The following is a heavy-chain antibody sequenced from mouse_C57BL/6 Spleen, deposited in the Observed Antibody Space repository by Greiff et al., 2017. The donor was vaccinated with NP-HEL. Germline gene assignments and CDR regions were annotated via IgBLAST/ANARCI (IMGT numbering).Heavy chain of an antibody. CDR1: GYAFSSSW. V-gene: IGHV1-82*01. J-gene: IGHJ1*03. Sequence: QVQLQQSGPELVKPGASVKISCKASGYAFSSSWMNWVKQRPGKGLEWIGRIYPGDGDTNYNGKFKGKATLTADKSSSTAYMQLSSLTSEDSAVYFCANRGFDVWGTGTTVTVSS. CDR3: ANRGFDV. D-gene: IGHD3-1*01. CDR2: IYPGDGDT.